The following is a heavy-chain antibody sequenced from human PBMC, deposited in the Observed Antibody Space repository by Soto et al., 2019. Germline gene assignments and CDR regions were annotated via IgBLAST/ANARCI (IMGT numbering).Heavy chain of an antibody. CDR1: GYTFTSYA. Sequence: QVQLVQSGAEVKKPGASVKVSCKASGYTFTSYAMHWVRQAPGQRLEWMGWINAGNGNTQYSQKFQGRVTIIRDTSASTAYMELSSLRSEDTAVYYCARGASPLIDYWGQGTLVTVSS. J-gene: IGHJ4*02. D-gene: IGHD1-26*01. CDR2: INAGNGNT. V-gene: IGHV1-3*01. CDR3: ARGASPLIDY.